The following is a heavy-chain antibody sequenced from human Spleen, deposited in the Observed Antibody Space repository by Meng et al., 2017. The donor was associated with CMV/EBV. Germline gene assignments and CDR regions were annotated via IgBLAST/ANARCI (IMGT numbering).Heavy chain of an antibody. J-gene: IGHJ6*02. V-gene: IGHV4-39*07. CDR2: IYYSGST. D-gene: IGHD1-26*01. CDR1: GGSISSTAYY. Sequence: SETLSLTCTLSGGSISSTAYYWGWVRQPPGKGLQWIGSIYYSGSTYYNPSLKSRVTISLDTSKTQFSLELSSVTAADTAVYYCARAGSTSYYNGMDVWGQGTTVTVSS. CDR3: ARAGSTSYYNGMDV.